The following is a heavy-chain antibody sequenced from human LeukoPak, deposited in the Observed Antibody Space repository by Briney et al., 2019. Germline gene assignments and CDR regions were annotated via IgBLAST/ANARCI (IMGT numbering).Heavy chain of an antibody. J-gene: IGHJ4*02. V-gene: IGHV1-24*01. CDR2: FDPEDGET. CDR1: GYTLTELS. D-gene: IGHD2-2*01. Sequence: ASVKVSCKVSGYTLTELSMHWVRQAPGKGLEWVGGFDPEDGETIYAQKFQGRVTMTEDTSTDTAYMELSSLRSEDTAVYYCATASEVVPAATLDYWGQGTLVTVSP. CDR3: ATASEVVPAATLDY.